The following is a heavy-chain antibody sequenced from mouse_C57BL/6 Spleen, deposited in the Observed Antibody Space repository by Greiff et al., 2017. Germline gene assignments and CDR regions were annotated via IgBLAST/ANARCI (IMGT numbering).Heavy chain of an antibody. Sequence: EVQLQQSGPELVKPGASVKMSCKASGYTFTDYNMHWVKQSHGKSLEWIGYINPNNGGTSYNQKFKGKATLTVNKSSSTAYMELRSLTSEDSAVYYCARFGPITTNFDYWGQGTTLTVSS. CDR1: GYTFTDYN. D-gene: IGHD1-1*01. CDR2: INPNNGGT. V-gene: IGHV1-22*01. J-gene: IGHJ2*01. CDR3: ARFGPITTNFDY.